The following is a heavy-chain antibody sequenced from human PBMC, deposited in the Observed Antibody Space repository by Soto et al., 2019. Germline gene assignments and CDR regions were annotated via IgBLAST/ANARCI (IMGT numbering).Heavy chain of an antibody. D-gene: IGHD6-6*01. CDR3: ARDSPPRFGSSSGYYYGMDV. Sequence: LSLTCTVSGGSISSGDYYWSWIRQPPGKGLEWIGYIYYSGSTYYNPSLKSRVTISVDTSKNQFSLKLSSVTAADTAVYYCARDSPPRFGSSSGYYYGMDVWGQGTTVTVSS. CDR1: GGSISSGDYY. V-gene: IGHV4-30-4*01. J-gene: IGHJ6*02. CDR2: IYYSGST.